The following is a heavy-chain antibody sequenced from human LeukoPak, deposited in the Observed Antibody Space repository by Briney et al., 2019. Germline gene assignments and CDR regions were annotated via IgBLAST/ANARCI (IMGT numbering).Heavy chain of an antibody. D-gene: IGHD6-13*01. V-gene: IGHV1-2*02. J-gene: IGHJ4*02. CDR2: INPNSGGT. CDR1: GYTFTCYY. CDR3: ARYGGDSSSWYGWSPIDY. Sequence: GASVKVSCKASGYTFTCYYMHWVRQAPGQGLGWMGWINPNSGGTNYAQKFQGRVTMTRDTSISTAYMELSRLRSDDTAVYYCARYGGDSSSWYGWSPIDYGGQGTLVTVSS.